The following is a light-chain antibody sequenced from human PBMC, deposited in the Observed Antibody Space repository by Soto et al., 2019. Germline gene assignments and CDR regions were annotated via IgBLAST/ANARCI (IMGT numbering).Light chain of an antibody. Sequence: QSALTQPASVSGSPGQSITISCTGTSSEVGSYNLVSWYQQHPGKAPKLMIYEGSKRPSGVSNRFSGSKSGNTASLTISGLQAEDEADYSCCSYAGSSTAVFGGGTQLTVL. CDR2: EGS. J-gene: IGLJ7*01. V-gene: IGLV2-23*01. CDR3: CSYAGSSTAV. CDR1: SSEVGSYNL.